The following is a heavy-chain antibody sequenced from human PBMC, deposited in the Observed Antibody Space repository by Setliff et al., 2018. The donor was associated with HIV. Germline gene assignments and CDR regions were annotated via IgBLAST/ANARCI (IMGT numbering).Heavy chain of an antibody. Sequence: GGSLRLSCAASGFTVSDNYMSWVRQAPGKGLEWVSVIYRDGATYYADSVKGRFTISRDTAKNTLYLQMNSLRVEDTAVYYCVRAAESHWGQGTVVTVSS. CDR2: IYRDGAT. V-gene: IGHV3-53*01. CDR1: GFTVSDNY. D-gene: IGHD3-10*01. J-gene: IGHJ4*02. CDR3: VRAAESH.